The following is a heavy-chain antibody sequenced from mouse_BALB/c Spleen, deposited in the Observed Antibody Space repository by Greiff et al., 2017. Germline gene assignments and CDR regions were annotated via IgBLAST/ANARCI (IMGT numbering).Heavy chain of an antibody. CDR3: ARGYGNYEDAMDY. J-gene: IGHJ4*01. CDR1: GFTFSDFY. V-gene: IGHV7-1*02. D-gene: IGHD2-1*01. Sequence: EVKLVESGGGLVQPGGSLRLSCATSGFTFSDFYMEWVRQPPGKRLGWIAASRNKANDYTTEYSASVKGRFIVSRDTSQSILYLQMNALRAEDTAIYYCARGYGNYEDAMDYWGQGTSVTVSS. CDR2: SRNKANDYTT.